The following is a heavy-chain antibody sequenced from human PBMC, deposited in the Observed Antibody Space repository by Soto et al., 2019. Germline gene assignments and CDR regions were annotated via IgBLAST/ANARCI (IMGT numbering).Heavy chain of an antibody. CDR1: GFTFSSYW. D-gene: IGHD4-4*01. V-gene: IGHV3-74*01. CDR3: AKADYRARGAFDI. J-gene: IGHJ3*02. CDR2: INSDGSST. Sequence: EVQLVESGGGLVQPGGSLRLSCAASGFTFSSYWMHWFRQAPGKGLVWVSRINSDGSSTTYADSVKGRFTISRDNAKNTLYLQMNSLRVEDTAVYHCAKADYRARGAFDIWGQGTMVTVPS.